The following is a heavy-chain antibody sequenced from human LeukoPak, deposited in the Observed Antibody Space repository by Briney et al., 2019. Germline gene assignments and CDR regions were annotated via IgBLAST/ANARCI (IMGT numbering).Heavy chain of an antibody. CDR1: GGSFSGYY. CDR3: ARDIAAAGGMDV. J-gene: IGHJ6*02. Sequence: SETLSLTCAVYGGSFSGYYWSWIRQPPGKGLEWIGEINHSGSTNYNPSLKSRVTISVDTSKNQFFLKLSSVTAADTAVYYCARDIAAAGGMDVWGQGTTVTVSS. CDR2: INHSGST. V-gene: IGHV4-34*01. D-gene: IGHD6-13*01.